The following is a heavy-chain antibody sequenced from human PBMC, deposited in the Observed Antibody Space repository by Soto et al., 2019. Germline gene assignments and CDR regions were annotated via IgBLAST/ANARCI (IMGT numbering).Heavy chain of an antibody. CDR1: GFTFGKYW. Sequence: GGSLRLSCVGSGFTFGKYWMDWLRQTPGKGLEWVANIKQDGSEKFYVDSVRGRFTISRDNAKNSVYLEMNRLRDEDTGVYYCAREEESVGSPPSGFHPWGQGVQVTISS. CDR2: IKQDGSEK. CDR3: AREEESVGSPPSGFHP. D-gene: IGHD3-10*01. V-gene: IGHV3-7*03. J-gene: IGHJ5*02.